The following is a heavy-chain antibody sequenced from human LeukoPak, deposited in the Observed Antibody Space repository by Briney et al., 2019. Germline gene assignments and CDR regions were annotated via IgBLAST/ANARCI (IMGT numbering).Heavy chain of an antibody. CDR1: GFTFSSYD. Sequence: GGSLRLSCAASGFTFSSYDMHWVRQATGKGLEWVSAIGTAGDTYYPGSVKGRITISRENAKNSLYLQMNSQRAGDTAVYYCARGPGPGYCSGGSCYPRYYYYGMDVWGQGTTVTVSS. J-gene: IGHJ6*02. CDR3: ARGPGPGYCSGGSCYPRYYYYGMDV. CDR2: IGTAGDT. D-gene: IGHD2-15*01. V-gene: IGHV3-13*04.